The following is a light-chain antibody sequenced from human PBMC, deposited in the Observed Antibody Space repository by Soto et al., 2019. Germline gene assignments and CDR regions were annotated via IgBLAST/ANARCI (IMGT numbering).Light chain of an antibody. J-gene: IGKJ5*01. CDR1: QSVRSSY. CDR3: QQYGSSPNT. V-gene: IGKV3-20*01. Sequence: EIVLTQSPGTLSLSPGERATLSCRASQSVRSSYLAWYQQKPGQAPSLLFYGASIRATGIPYRFSGSGSGIDFTLTISGLEPEDFAVYYCQQYGSSPNTFGQGTRLEIK. CDR2: GAS.